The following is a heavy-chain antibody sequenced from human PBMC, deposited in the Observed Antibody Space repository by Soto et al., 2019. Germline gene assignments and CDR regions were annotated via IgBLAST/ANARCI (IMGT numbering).Heavy chain of an antibody. CDR3: ARESEGLTSNFDY. Sequence: GGSLRLSCAASGFTFTRYSMNWVRQAPGKGLEWVSSISSTTNYIYYGDSMKGRFTISRDNDKNSLYLEMNSLRAEDTAVYYCARESEGLTSNFDYWGQGTLVTVSS. J-gene: IGHJ4*02. CDR1: GFTFTRYS. CDR2: ISSTTNYI. V-gene: IGHV3-21*06.